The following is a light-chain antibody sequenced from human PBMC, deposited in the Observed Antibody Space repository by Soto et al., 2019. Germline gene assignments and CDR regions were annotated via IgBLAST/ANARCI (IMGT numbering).Light chain of an antibody. V-gene: IGLV2-14*01. CDR2: EVR. CDR1: MRDVGAYNL. CDR3: SSFTSKSTLI. J-gene: IGLJ2*01. Sequence: QSVLTQPSSLSGSPGQSITISCAGTMRDVGAYNLVSWYQQHPGRVPQLIIYEVRNRPSGISFRFSGSKSGNTASLTISGLQAEDEADYYCSSFTSKSTLIFGGGTKVTVL.